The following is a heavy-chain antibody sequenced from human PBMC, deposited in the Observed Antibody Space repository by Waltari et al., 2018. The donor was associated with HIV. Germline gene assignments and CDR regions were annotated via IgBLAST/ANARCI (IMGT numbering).Heavy chain of an antibody. CDR2: SYPADSEV. CDR1: GYSFTSYW. D-gene: IGHD2-21*01. V-gene: IGHV5-51*01. CDR3: ARSIVGSLEAFDV. J-gene: IGHJ3*01. Sequence: EAQLVQSGAEVRRSGESLKISCKASGYSFTSYWLAWVRQMPGKGPEWLGTSYPADSEVIYSPSFQGQVVISVDNTIDSAYMQWKSLRTSDTGIYYCARSIVGSLEAFDVWGQGTSLTVSA.